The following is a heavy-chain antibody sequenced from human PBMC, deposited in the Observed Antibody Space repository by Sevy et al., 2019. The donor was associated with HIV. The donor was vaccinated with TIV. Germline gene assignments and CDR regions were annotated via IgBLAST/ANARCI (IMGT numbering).Heavy chain of an antibody. D-gene: IGHD2-8*01. Sequence: GGSLRLSCTASGFTFTYAWMSWVRQAPGKGLEWVGRIKARADGGTEDYAAPGKGRLTISRDDSKNTLYLQMNSLKIEDTAVYYCSTDPIIVLLVTDGMDVWGQGTTVTVSS. V-gene: IGHV3-15*01. CDR2: IKARADGGTE. CDR1: GFTFTYAW. J-gene: IGHJ6*02. CDR3: STDPIIVLLVTDGMDV.